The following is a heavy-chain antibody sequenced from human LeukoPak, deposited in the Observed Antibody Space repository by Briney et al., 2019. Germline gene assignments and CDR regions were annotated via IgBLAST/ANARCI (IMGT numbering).Heavy chain of an antibody. D-gene: IGHD2-21*02. V-gene: IGHV4-34*01. CDR1: NGFDSYY. CDR2: ITYRGSG. CDR3: GVYGGDWRFDF. J-gene: IGHJ3*01. Sequence: SETLSLTCAVYNGFDSYYMTIVRQPPGKGLEWVGEITYRGSGNYNPSLKGRATISINVSQRQFSLSLRSVTAADTATYYCGVYGGDWRFDFWGQGTMVTVSS.